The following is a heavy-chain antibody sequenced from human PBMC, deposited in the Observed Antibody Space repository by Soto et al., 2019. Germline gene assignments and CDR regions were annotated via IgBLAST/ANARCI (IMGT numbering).Heavy chain of an antibody. J-gene: IGHJ6*02. CDR1: GGSISSGDYY. V-gene: IGHV4-30-4*01. CDR2: IYYSGST. Sequence: TSETLSLTCTVSGGSISSGDYYWSWICQPPGKGLEWIGYIYYSGSTYYNPSLKSRVTISVDTSKNQFSLKLSSVTAADTAVYYCARAELGRTYYYYYYGMDVWGQGTTVTV. D-gene: IGHD1-1*01. CDR3: ARAELGRTYYYYYYGMDV.